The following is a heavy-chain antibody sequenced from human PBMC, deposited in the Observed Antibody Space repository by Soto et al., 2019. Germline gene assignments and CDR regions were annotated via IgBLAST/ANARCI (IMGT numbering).Heavy chain of an antibody. V-gene: IGHV4-34*01. D-gene: IGHD6-13*01. CDR2: INHSGST. Sequence: SETLSLTCAVYGGSFSGYYWSWIRQPPGKGLEWIGEINHSGSTNYNPSLKSRVTISVDTSKNQFSLKLSSVTAADTAVYYCARERAAAGTDGGWFDPWGQGTLVTVPQ. J-gene: IGHJ5*02. CDR1: GGSFSGYY. CDR3: ARERAAAGTDGGWFDP.